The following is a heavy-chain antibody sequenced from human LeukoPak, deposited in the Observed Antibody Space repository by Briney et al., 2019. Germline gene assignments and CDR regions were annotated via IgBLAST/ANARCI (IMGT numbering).Heavy chain of an antibody. D-gene: IGHD6-19*01. CDR2: IIPIFGTA. CDR1: GFTFSSYA. V-gene: IGHV1-69*06. CDR3: ARYSARGGWYAY. J-gene: IGHJ4*02. Sequence: GGSLRLSCAASGFTFSSYAMSWVRQAPGQGLEWMGGIIPIFGTANYAQKFQGRVTITADKSTSTAYMELSSLRSEDTAVYYCARYSARGGWYAYWGQGTLVTVSS.